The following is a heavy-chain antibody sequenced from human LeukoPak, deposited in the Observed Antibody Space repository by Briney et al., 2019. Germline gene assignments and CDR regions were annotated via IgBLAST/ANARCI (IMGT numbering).Heavy chain of an antibody. V-gene: IGHV3-53*01. CDR1: GFTVSSNY. Sequence: GGSLRLPCAASGFTVSSNYMSWVRQAPGKGLEWVSVIYSGGSTYYADSVKGRFTISRDNSKNTLYLQMNSLRAEDTAVYYCARGYSGYGELLVFDYWGQGTLVTVSS. CDR3: ARGYSGYGELLVFDY. D-gene: IGHD5-12*01. J-gene: IGHJ4*02. CDR2: IYSGGST.